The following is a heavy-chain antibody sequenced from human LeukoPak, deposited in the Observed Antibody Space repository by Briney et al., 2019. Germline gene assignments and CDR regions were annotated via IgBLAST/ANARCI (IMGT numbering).Heavy chain of an antibody. CDR2: INHSGST. CDR3: AKAIGRYYYYYYGMDV. CDR1: GGSFSGYY. J-gene: IGHJ6*02. V-gene: IGHV4-34*01. Sequence: SETLSLTCAVYGGSFSGYYWSWIRQPPGKGLEWIGEINHSGSTNYNPSLKSRVTISVDTSKNQFSLKLSSVTAADTAVYYCAKAIGRYYYYYYGMDVWGQGTTVTVSS. D-gene: IGHD3-16*02.